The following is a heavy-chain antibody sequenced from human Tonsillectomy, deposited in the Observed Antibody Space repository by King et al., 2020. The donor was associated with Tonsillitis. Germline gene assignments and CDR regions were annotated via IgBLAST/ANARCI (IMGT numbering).Heavy chain of an antibody. CDR2: IYTSGST. V-gene: IGHV4-61*02. CDR1: GGSISSGSYY. J-gene: IGHJ4*02. D-gene: IGHD4-11*01. Sequence: QLQESGPGLVKPSQTLSLTCTVSGGSISSGSYYWSWIRQPAGKGLEWIGRIYTSGSTNYNPSLKSRVTISVDTSKNQFSLKLRSVTAADTAGYYCARDNGATVTTRFDYWAQGTLVTVSS. CDR3: ARDNGATVTTRFDY.